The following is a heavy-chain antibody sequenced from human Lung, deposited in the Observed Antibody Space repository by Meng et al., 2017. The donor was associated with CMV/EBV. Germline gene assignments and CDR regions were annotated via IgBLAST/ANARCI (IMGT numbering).Heavy chain of an antibody. CDR2: VYSSGST. V-gene: IGHV4-59*01. Sequence: SETLSLXXTVSGVSISNFYWGWIRQPPGGGLEWLGNVYSSGSTNYNPSLKSRVTMSVDTSRSQFSLNLTSVTAADTATYFCARGRGDDLWSGFYYYFDNWGREXLVTVSS. J-gene: IGHJ4*02. D-gene: IGHD3-3*01. CDR1: GVSISNFY. CDR3: ARGRGDDLWSGFYYYFDN.